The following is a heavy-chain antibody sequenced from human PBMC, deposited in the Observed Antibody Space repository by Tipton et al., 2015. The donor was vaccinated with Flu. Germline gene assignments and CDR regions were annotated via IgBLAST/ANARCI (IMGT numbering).Heavy chain of an antibody. CDR1: GFTFSSYG. Sequence: SLRLSCAASGFTFSSYGMHWVRQAPGKGLEWVAVISYDGSNKYYADSVKGRFTISRDNSKNTLYLQMNSLRAEDTAVYYCAKHDYGDPYGTEGMDVWGQGTTVTVSS. J-gene: IGHJ6*02. V-gene: IGHV3-30*18. CDR2: ISYDGSNK. D-gene: IGHD4-17*01. CDR3: AKHDYGDPYGTEGMDV.